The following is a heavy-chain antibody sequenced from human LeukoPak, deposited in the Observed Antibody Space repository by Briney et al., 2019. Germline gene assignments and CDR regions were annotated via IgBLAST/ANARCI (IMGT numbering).Heavy chain of an antibody. CDR2: LSGNGGSI. CDR3: TKNEDFYASGSDDY. D-gene: IGHD3-10*01. J-gene: IGHJ4*02. CDR1: GFTFNNYA. V-gene: IGHV3-23*01. Sequence: GGSLRLSCAASGFTFNNYAISWVRQAPGKGLEWVSALSGNGGSIYYADSVRGRFTISRDNSKNTLYLQINSLRAEDTAVYYCTKNEDFYASGSDDYSGQGTLVTVSS.